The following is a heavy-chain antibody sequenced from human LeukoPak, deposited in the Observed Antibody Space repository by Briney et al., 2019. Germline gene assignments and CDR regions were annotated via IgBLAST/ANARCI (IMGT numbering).Heavy chain of an antibody. Sequence: PGGSLRLSCAASGFTFSIYGMHWVRQAPGKGLEGVAFIRYDGSNKYYADSVKGRFTISRDNSKNTLYLQMNSLRAEDTAVYYCAKESAGRSYPYYFDYWGQGTLVTVSS. CDR1: GFTFSIYG. CDR3: AKESAGRSYPYYFDY. D-gene: IGHD3-16*01. V-gene: IGHV3-30*02. J-gene: IGHJ4*02. CDR2: IRYDGSNK.